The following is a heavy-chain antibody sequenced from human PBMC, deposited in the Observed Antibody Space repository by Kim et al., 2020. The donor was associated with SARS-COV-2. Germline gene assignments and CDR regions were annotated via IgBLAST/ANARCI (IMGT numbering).Heavy chain of an antibody. J-gene: IGHJ6*02. V-gene: IGHV4-4*02. Sequence: NYNPSLKSRVTISVDKSKNQFSLKLSSVTAADTAVYYCARCRPYYYGMDVWGQGTTVTVSS. CDR3: ARCRPYYYGMDV.